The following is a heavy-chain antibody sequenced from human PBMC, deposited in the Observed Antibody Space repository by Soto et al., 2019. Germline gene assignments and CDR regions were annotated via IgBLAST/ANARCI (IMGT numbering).Heavy chain of an antibody. CDR3: ARLSIWFGELLPNNYDY. J-gene: IGHJ4*02. CDR2: ISYDGSNK. V-gene: IGHV3-30-3*01. Sequence: GGSLRLSCAASGFTFSSYAMHWVRQAPGKGLEWVAVISYDGSNKYYADSVKGRFTISRDNSKNTLYLQMNSLRAEDTAVYYCARLSIWFGELLPNNYDYWGQGTLVTVSS. D-gene: IGHD3-10*01. CDR1: GFTFSSYA.